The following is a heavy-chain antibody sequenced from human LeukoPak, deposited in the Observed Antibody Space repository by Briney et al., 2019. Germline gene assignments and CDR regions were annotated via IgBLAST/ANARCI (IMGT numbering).Heavy chain of an antibody. CDR2: ISSSAGSI. D-gene: IGHD6-13*01. V-gene: IGHV3-48*03. J-gene: IGHJ5*02. CDR1: GFTFSSYE. Sequence: PGGSLRLSCAASGFTFSSYEMNWVRQAPGKGLEWVSYISSSAGSIYYADSVKGRFTISRDNAKNSLYLQMHSLSAEDTAVYYCARGLSSSWWYNWFDPWGQGTLVTVSS. CDR3: ARGLSSSWWYNWFDP.